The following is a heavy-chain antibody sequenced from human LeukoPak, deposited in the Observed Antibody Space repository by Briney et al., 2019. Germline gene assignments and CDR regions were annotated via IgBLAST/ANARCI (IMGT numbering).Heavy chain of an antibody. CDR2: IFYSGSA. D-gene: IGHD5-18*01. J-gene: IGHJ4*02. CDR1: GDSLGSSLYF. Sequence: PSETLSLTCTVSGDSLGSSLYFWAWIRQPPGKGLEWIGNIFYSGSAYYNPSLKSRVTISIDTSMNQVSLKLSSVTAADTALYHCARGGWQRWSYFDFWGRGTLVSVSS. V-gene: IGHV4-39*07. CDR3: ARGGWQRWSYFDF.